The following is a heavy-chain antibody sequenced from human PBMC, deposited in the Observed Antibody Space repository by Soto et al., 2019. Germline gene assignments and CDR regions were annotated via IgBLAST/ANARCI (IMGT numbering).Heavy chain of an antibody. CDR3: ARAASQYFDLLSAFHP. V-gene: IGHV4-61*01. D-gene: IGHD3-9*01. J-gene: IGHJ5*02. CDR1: GGPLSSGSYY. CDR2: IYYSGTT. Sequence: PSETLSLTCTVSGGPLSSGSYYWSWIRQSPGQGLEWIGYIYYSGTTKYNPSLKSRVSISVDTSKNQFSLRLTSLSAADTAVYYCARAASQYFDLLSAFHPWGQGTLVTLSS.